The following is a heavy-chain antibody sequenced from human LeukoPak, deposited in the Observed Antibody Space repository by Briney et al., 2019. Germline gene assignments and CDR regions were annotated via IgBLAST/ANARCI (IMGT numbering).Heavy chain of an antibody. Sequence: SETLSLTCTVSGGSISSGSYYWSWIRQPAGKGLEWIGRIYTSGSTNYNPSLKSRVTISVDTSKNQFSLKLSSVTAADTAVYYCARTPLNHRRDRYFDYWGQGTLVTVSS. CDR3: ARTPLNHRRDRYFDY. CDR1: GGSISSGSYY. CDR2: IYTSGST. V-gene: IGHV4-61*02. J-gene: IGHJ4*02.